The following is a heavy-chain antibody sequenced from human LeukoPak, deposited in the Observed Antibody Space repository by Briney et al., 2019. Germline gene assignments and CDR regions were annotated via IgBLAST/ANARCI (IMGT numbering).Heavy chain of an antibody. CDR2: IYYSGST. Sequence: SETLSLTCTVSGGSISSYYWSWIRQPPGKGLEWMGYIYYSGSTYYNPSLKSRVTMSVDTSKNQFSLKLSSVTAADTAVYYCATLGYCSGGSCYLGPVDYWGQGTLVTVSS. CDR3: ATLGYCSGGSCYLGPVDY. CDR1: GGSISSYY. V-gene: IGHV4-59*04. D-gene: IGHD2-15*01. J-gene: IGHJ4*02.